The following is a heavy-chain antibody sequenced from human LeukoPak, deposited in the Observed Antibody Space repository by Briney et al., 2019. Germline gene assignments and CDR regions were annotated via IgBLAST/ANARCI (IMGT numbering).Heavy chain of an antibody. J-gene: IGHJ4*02. CDR1: GFTFRTFS. CDR2: VSGSGATM. CDR3: ASDYDFSDGSKRGFDR. Sequence: GGSLRLSCAASGFTFRTFSMNWVRQAPGKGLEWVAYVSGSGATMYYADSVKGRFTTSRDNAKSSLFMQMNSLRAEDTAVYYCASDYDFSDGSKRGFDRWGQGTLVTVSS. D-gene: IGHD3-3*01. V-gene: IGHV3-48*01.